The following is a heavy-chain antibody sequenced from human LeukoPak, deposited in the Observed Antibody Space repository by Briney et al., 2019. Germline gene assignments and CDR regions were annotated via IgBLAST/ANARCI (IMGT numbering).Heavy chain of an antibody. CDR3: AREYPSSGSYYPLDF. J-gene: IGHJ4*02. Sequence: GGSLRLSCAASGLTFSSYSMNLVRQAPGKGLEWVSYISSSSSTIYYADSVKGRFTISRDNAKNSLYLQMNSLRAEDTAVYYCAREYPSSGSYYPLDFGGQGTLVTVSS. CDR2: ISSSSSTI. V-gene: IGHV3-48*04. D-gene: IGHD1-26*01. CDR1: GLTFSSYS.